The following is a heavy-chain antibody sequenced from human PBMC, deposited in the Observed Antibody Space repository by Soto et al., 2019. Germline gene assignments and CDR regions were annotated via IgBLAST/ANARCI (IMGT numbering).Heavy chain of an antibody. Sequence: PSETLSLTCAVYGGSFRDYYWTWIRQPPGKGLEWIGEINHRGSTNYNPSLNSRVTLTVDSSKNQFSLNLNSVTAADTAVYYCAREAARVVDYWGQGALVTVSS. J-gene: IGHJ4*02. CDR1: GGSFRDYY. CDR3: AREAARVVDY. CDR2: INHRGST. D-gene: IGHD6-6*01. V-gene: IGHV4-34*01.